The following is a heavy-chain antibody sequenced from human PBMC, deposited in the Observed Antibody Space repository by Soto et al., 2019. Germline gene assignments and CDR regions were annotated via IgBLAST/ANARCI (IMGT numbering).Heavy chain of an antibody. CDR2: IYYSGST. CDR1: GGSISSYY. J-gene: IGHJ3*02. D-gene: IGHD3-22*01. Sequence: SSETLSLTCTVSGGSISSYYWSWIRQPPGKGLEWIGYIYYSGSTNYNPYLKSRVTISVDTSKNQFSLKLSSVTAADTAVYYCARTYYYDSTAFDIWGQGTMVTVSS. V-gene: IGHV4-59*01. CDR3: ARTYYYDSTAFDI.